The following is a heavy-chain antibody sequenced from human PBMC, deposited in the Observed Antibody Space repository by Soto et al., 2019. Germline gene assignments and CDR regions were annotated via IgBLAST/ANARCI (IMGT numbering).Heavy chain of an antibody. CDR1: GYTFTSYG. Sequence: QVQLVQSGAEVKKPGASVKVSCKASGYTFTSYGISWVRQAPGQGLEWMGWISAYNGNTNYAQKLQGRVTMTTDTSTSTAYMELRSLRSDDTAVYYCARDEGRRFGELLYYYYYGMDVWGQGTTVTVSS. D-gene: IGHD3-10*01. CDR2: ISAYNGNT. V-gene: IGHV1-18*01. J-gene: IGHJ6*02. CDR3: ARDEGRRFGELLYYYYYGMDV.